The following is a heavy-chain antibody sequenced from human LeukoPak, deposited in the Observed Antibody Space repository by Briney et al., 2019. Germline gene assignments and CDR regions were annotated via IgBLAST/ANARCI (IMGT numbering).Heavy chain of an antibody. J-gene: IGHJ4*02. CDR1: GYTFTNYA. D-gene: IGHD5-18*01. Sequence: VASVTVSCKASGYTFTNYAIHWVRQAPGQRLEWMGWINAGNGNTQYSQNFQARVTITRDTSASTAYVELGSLISEDTAVYYCARSTWLQRSYYLDYWGQGTLVTVSS. V-gene: IGHV1-3*01. CDR2: INAGNGNT. CDR3: ARSTWLQRSYYLDY.